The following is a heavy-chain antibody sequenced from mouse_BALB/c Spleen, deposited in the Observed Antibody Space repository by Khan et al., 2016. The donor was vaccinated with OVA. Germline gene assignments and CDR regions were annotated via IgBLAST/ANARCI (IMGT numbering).Heavy chain of an antibody. CDR2: IWSGGST. CDR1: GFSLTSYG. V-gene: IGHV2-2*02. Sequence: VQLQESGPGLVQPSQSLSITCTVSGFSLTSYGVHWVRQSPGKGLEWLGVIWSGGSTAYNAAFISRLSISTENAKSEVFFKMNSLQANDTAIYYCDRIYIGTTGYAMDYWGQGTSVTVSS. CDR3: DRIYIGTTGYAMDY. J-gene: IGHJ4*01. D-gene: IGHD2-14*01.